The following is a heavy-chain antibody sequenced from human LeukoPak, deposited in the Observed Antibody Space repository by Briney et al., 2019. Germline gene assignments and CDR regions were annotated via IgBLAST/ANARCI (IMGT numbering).Heavy chain of an antibody. J-gene: IGHJ4*02. V-gene: IGHV1-8*03. D-gene: IGHD1-7*01. Sequence: ASVKVSCKASGYTFTNYDINWVRQATGQGLEWMGWVNPTSGDTGYAQKFQGRLTITRNTSISTAYMELSSLRSEDTAVYYCARAPSITGTTPPGYWGQGTLVTVSS. CDR2: VNPTSGDT. CDR3: ARAPSITGTTPPGY. CDR1: GYTFTNYD.